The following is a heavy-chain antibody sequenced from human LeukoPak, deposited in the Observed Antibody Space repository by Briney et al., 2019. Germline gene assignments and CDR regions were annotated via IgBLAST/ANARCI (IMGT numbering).Heavy chain of an antibody. CDR3: ARGRAAAGKYYYYYYMDV. CDR1: GFTFSSYW. V-gene: IGHV3-7*01. CDR2: IKHDGSED. J-gene: IGHJ6*03. Sequence: GGSLRLSCAASGFTFSSYWMSWVRQAPGKGLEWVANIKHDGSEDYYLDSVKGRFTISRDNAKSSMWLQMNSLRDEDTAVYYCARGRAAAGKYYYYYYMDVWGKGTTVTVSS. D-gene: IGHD6-13*01.